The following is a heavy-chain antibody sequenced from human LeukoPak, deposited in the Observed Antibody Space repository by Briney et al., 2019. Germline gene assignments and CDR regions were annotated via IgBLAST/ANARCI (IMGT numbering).Heavy chain of an antibody. CDR3: ARGLYGDYVSDY. Sequence: PGGSLRLSCAASGFTFSSYGMHWVRQAPGKGLEWVAVISYDGSNKYYADSVKGRFTISRDNSKNTLYLQMNSLRAEDTAVYYCARGLYGDYVSDYWGQGTLVTVSS. V-gene: IGHV3-30*03. J-gene: IGHJ4*02. D-gene: IGHD4-17*01. CDR2: ISYDGSNK. CDR1: GFTFSSYG.